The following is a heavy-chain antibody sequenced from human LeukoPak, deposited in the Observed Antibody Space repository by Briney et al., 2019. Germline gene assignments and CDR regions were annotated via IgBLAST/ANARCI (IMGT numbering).Heavy chain of an antibody. CDR1: GGTFSSYA. CDR3: ARDPYYGSGSGDY. CDR2: IIPILGIA. J-gene: IGHJ4*02. D-gene: IGHD3-10*01. Sequence: ASVKVSCKASGGTFSSYAISWVRQAPGQGLEWMGRIIPILGIANYAQKFQGRVTITADKSTSTAYMELSSLRSEDTAVYYCARDPYYGSGSGDYWGQGTLVTVSS. V-gene: IGHV1-69*04.